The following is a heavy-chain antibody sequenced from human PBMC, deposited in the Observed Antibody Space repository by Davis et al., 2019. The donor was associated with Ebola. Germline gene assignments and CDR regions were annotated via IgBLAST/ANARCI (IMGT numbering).Heavy chain of an antibody. D-gene: IGHD6-13*01. CDR1: RFTFSSYA. Sequence: GETLKISCAASRFTFSSYAMSWVRQAPAKGLEWVSAISGSGGSTYYADSVKGRFTISRDNSKNTLYLQMNSLRAEDTAVYYCAKDLGSWSLMLYYYGMDVWGQGTTVTVSS. J-gene: IGHJ6*02. CDR3: AKDLGSWSLMLYYYGMDV. CDR2: ISGSGGST. V-gene: IGHV3-23*01.